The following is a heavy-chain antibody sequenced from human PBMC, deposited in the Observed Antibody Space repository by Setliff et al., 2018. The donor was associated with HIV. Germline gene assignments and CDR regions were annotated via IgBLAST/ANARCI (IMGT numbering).Heavy chain of an antibody. Sequence: KPSETLSLTCTVSGGSFSDYYWTWIRQPPNEGLEWIGEINDRGNTNYMPSLRSRVTISVDTSKNQFSLKLTSVTAADSAIYYFARGRHIEATIPLDHWGQGTLVTVSS. D-gene: IGHD5-12*01. J-gene: IGHJ4*02. CDR2: INDRGNT. CDR3: ARGRHIEATIPLDH. CDR1: GGSFSDYY. V-gene: IGHV4-34*01.